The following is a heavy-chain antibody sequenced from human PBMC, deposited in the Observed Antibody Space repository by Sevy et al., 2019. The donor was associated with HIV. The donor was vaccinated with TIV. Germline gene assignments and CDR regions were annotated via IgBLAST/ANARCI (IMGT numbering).Heavy chain of an antibody. J-gene: IGHJ6*02. CDR2: ISDGDDAI. CDR3: ARDHVKDGDLGDYYYFAMDV. V-gene: IGHV3-11*01. Sequence: GGSLRLSCAGSGFALSDYYMSWIRQAPGKGLEWLSYISDGDDAIYYADSVKDRFTISRDNDKNSLFLQMNSLRVEDTAVYYCARDHVKDGDLGDYYYFAMDVWGQGTTVTVSS. D-gene: IGHD4-17*01. CDR1: GFALSDYY.